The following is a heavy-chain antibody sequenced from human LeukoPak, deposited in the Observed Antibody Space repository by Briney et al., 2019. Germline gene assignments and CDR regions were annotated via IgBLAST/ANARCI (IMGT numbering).Heavy chain of an antibody. J-gene: IGHJ5*02. CDR2: INGSGGST. CDR1: GFTLSSYA. CDR3: AKLHHFDWLLVSNWFDP. D-gene: IGHD3-9*01. V-gene: IGHV3-23*01. Sequence: GGSLRLSCAASGFTLSSYAMSWVRQAPGKGLEWVSGINGSGGSTYYADSVKGRFTISRDNSKNTLYLQMNSLRAEDTALYYCAKLHHFDWLLVSNWFDPWGQGTLVTVSS.